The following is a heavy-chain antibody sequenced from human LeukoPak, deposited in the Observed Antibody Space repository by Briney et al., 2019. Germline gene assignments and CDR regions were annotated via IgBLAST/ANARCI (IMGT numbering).Heavy chain of an antibody. Sequence: PSETLSLTCAVYGGSLSGYYWSWIRQPPGKGLEWIGEINHSGSTNYNPSLKSRVTISVDTSKNQFSLKLSSVTAADTAVYYCARGCRVGSSSLDFGDPCLGFDYWGQGTLVTVSS. V-gene: IGHV4-34*01. CDR1: GGSLSGYY. CDR2: INHSGST. D-gene: IGHD6-6*01. CDR3: ARGCRVGSSSLDFGDPCLGFDY. J-gene: IGHJ4*02.